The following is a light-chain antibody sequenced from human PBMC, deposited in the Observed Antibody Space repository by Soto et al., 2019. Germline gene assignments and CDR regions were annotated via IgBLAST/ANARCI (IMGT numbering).Light chain of an antibody. CDR2: GAS. V-gene: IGKV3-20*01. CDR3: EQHVNSVYI. CDR1: QTIIGNY. Sequence: ESVLTPSPGTLSLSPGERATLSCRASQTIIGNYLAWYQQKPGQAPRLLIYGASNRATGVPDRLSGSYSGTDFSLTITRLEPEDFAVYYCEQHVNSVYIFGQGTRLEIK. J-gene: IGKJ2*01.